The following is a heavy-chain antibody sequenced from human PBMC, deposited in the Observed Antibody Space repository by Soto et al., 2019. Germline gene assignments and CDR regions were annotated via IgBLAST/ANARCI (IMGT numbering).Heavy chain of an antibody. J-gene: IGHJ4*02. CDR1: GGSVTSYS. CDR3: ARRIVATETFDY. Sequence: SETLSLTCTVSGGSVTSYSWSWIRQPPGKGLQWIGYIYYMGGSYYDPSLKSRVTISVDMSRNQFSLKLNSVTAEDTAVYFCARRIVATETFDYWGLGTLVTVSS. V-gene: IGHV4-59*08. CDR2: IYYMGGS. D-gene: IGHD5-12*01.